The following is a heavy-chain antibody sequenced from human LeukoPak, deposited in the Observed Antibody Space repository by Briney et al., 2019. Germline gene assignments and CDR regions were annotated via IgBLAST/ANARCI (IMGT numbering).Heavy chain of an antibody. D-gene: IGHD1-26*01. CDR3: ARTSGSYNPYYFDY. V-gene: IGHV4-38-2*02. J-gene: IGHJ4*02. CDR1: GYSISSGYY. Sequence: PSETLSLTCTVSGYSISSGYYWGWIRQPPGKGLEWIGSIYHSGSTYYNPSLKSRVTISVDTSKNQFSLKLSSVTAADTAVYYCARTSGSYNPYYFDYWGQGTLVTVSS. CDR2: IYHSGST.